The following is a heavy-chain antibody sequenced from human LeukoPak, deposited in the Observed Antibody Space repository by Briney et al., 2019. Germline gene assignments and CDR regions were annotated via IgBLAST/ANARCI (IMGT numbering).Heavy chain of an antibody. V-gene: IGHV4-34*01. J-gene: IGHJ4*02. CDR3: ARGVPYASLDY. D-gene: IGHD3-16*01. Sequence: SETLSLTCAVYGGSFSGYYWSWIRQPPGKGLEWIGEINHSGSTNYNPSLKSRVTISVDMSKNQFSLKLSSVTAADTAVYYCARGVPYASLDYWGQGTLVTVSS. CDR2: INHSGST. CDR1: GGSFSGYY.